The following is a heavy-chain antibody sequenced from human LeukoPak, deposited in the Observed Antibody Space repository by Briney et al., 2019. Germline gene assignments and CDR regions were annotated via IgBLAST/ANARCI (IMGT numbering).Heavy chain of an antibody. CDR2: IYHSGST. CDR3: AREVVVLHAFDV. D-gene: IGHD2-15*01. J-gene: IGHJ3*01. Sequence: SETLSLTCAVSGGSISSGGYSWSWIRQPPGKGLEWIGYIYHSGSTYYNPSLKSRVTISVDRSKNQFSLKLSSVTAADTAVYYCAREVVVLHAFDVWGQGTMVTVSS. CDR1: GGSISSGGYS. V-gene: IGHV4-30-2*01.